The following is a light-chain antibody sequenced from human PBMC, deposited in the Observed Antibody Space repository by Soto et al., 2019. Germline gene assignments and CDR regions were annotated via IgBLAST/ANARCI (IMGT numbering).Light chain of an antibody. CDR1: QSVSSGY. CDR3: QQYGSSPYT. Sequence: EIVLTQSPGTLSLSPGERATLSCRASQSVSSGYLAWYQQKPGQAPRLLIYGASSRATGIPDRFSGSGSGTAFTLTISSLEPEDFPVYYCQQYGSSPYTFGQGTKLQIK. V-gene: IGKV3-20*01. CDR2: GAS. J-gene: IGKJ2*01.